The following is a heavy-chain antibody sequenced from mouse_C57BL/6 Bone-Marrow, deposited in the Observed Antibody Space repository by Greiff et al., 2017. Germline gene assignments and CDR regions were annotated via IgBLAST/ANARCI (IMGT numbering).Heavy chain of an antibody. CDR1: GFNIKDDY. V-gene: IGHV14-4*01. CDR2: IDPENGDT. Sequence: VQLKESGAELVRPGASVKLSCTASGFNIKDDYMHWVKQRPEQGLEWIGWIDPENGDTEYASKFQGKATIPADTSSNTAYLQLSSLTSEDTAVYYCTTSLNWDVDYWGQGTTLTVSS. CDR3: TTSLNWDVDY. D-gene: IGHD4-1*01. J-gene: IGHJ2*01.